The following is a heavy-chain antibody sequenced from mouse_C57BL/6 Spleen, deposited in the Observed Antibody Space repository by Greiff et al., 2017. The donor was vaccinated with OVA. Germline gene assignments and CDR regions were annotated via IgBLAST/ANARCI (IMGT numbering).Heavy chain of an antibody. D-gene: IGHD2-12*01. CDR1: GYTFTSYW. CDR3: ARRGFYDGYWYFDV. CDR2: INPSNGGT. Sequence: QVQLQQPGTELVKPGASVKLSCKASGYTFTSYWMPWVKQRPGQGLEWIGNINPSNGGTNYNEKFKSKATLTVDKSSSTAYMQLSSLTSEDSAVYYCARRGFYDGYWYFDVWGTGTTVTVSS. V-gene: IGHV1-53*01. J-gene: IGHJ1*03.